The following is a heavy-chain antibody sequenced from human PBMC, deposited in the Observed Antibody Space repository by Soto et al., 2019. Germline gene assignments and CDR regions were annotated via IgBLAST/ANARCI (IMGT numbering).Heavy chain of an antibody. D-gene: IGHD2-2*01. J-gene: IGHJ5*02. CDR2: IYYSGST. V-gene: IGHV4-31*03. Sequence: SETLSLTCTVSGGSISSGGYYWSWIRQHPGKGLEWIGYIYYSGSTYYNPSLKSRVTISVDTSKNQFSLKLSSVTAADTAVYYCARGNRAHQLLGGVFNWFDPWGQGTLVTVSS. CDR1: GGSISSGGYY. CDR3: ARGNRAHQLLGGVFNWFDP.